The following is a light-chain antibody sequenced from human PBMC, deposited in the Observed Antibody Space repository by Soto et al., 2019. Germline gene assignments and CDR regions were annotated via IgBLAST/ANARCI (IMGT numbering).Light chain of an antibody. CDR2: EDY. Sequence: NFMLTQPHSVSESPGKTVTISCTRSSGSIASNNVQWYQQRPGSSPTTVIYEDYQRPSGVPDRFSGSIDSSSNSASLTISGLKTEDEADYYCQSYDASNWVFGGGTQLTVL. V-gene: IGLV6-57*01. CDR1: SGSIASNN. J-gene: IGLJ3*02. CDR3: QSYDASNWV.